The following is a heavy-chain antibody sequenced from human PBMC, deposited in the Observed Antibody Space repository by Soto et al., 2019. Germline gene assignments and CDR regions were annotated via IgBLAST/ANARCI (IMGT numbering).Heavy chain of an antibody. J-gene: IGHJ4*03. D-gene: IGHD1-26*01. CDR1: GGSISSYY. CDR2: IYYSGST. Sequence: SETLSLTCTVSGGSISSYYWSWIRQPPGKGLEWIGYIYYSGSTNYNPSLKSRVTISVDTSKNQFSLKLSSVTAADTAVYYCARRYGSAIDYWGQGTMVTVSS. CDR3: ARRYGSAIDY. V-gene: IGHV4-59*08.